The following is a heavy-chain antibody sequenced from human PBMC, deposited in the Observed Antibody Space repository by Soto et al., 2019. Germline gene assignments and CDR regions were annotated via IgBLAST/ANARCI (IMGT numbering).Heavy chain of an antibody. CDR1: GGSISSGGYY. CDR2: IYYSGST. D-gene: IGHD4-17*01. CDR3: ATESMGDYGTGWFDP. V-gene: IGHV4-31*03. J-gene: IGHJ5*02. Sequence: QVQLQESGPGLVKPSQTLSLTCTVSGGSISSGGYYWSWIRQHPGKGLEWIGYIYYSGSTYYNPSLKSRVIISVDTSRNQFSLKLSSVTAADTAVYYCATESMGDYGTGWFDPWGQGTLVTVSS.